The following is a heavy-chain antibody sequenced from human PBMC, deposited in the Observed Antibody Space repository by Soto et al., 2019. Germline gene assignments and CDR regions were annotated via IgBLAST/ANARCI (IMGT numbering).Heavy chain of an antibody. CDR2: IYWDDDK. CDR3: IQSRCGGDCLQSYASHYYYGMDV. CDR1: GFSLSTSGVG. Sequence: SGPTLVNPTQTLTLTCTFSGFSLSTSGVGVGWVRQPPGKALEWLALIYWDDDKRYSPSLRSRLTISKDTSKNQVVLTMTNMDPVDTATYYCIQSRCGGDCLQSYASHYYYGMDVWGQGTTVTVSS. J-gene: IGHJ6*02. V-gene: IGHV2-5*02. D-gene: IGHD2-21*02.